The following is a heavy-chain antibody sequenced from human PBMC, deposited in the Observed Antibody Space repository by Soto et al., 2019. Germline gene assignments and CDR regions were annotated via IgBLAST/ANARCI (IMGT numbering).Heavy chain of an antibody. CDR1: GFTFSNYY. CDR2: ISTSGTST. J-gene: IGHJ4*02. V-gene: IGHV3-11*01. CDR3: ARDGVLFRAGFDS. Sequence: QVQLVESGGGLVKPGGSLRLSCAVSGFTFSNYYMAWIRQAPGKGLEWVSYISTSGTSTFYADSVKDRFTISRDNAEKSLFLQMDSLRVEYTAVYFCARDGVLFRAGFDSWGQGTLVTVAS. D-gene: IGHD3-16*01.